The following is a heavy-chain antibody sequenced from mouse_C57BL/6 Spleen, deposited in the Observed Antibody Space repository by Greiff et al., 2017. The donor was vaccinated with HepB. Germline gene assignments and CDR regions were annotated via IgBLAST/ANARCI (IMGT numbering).Heavy chain of an antibody. Sequence: QVQLQQSGPELVKPGASVKISCKASGYAFSSSWMNWVKQRPGKGLEWIGRIYPGDGDTNYNGKFKGKATLTADKSSSTAYMQLSSLTSEDSAVYFCARRDDYDDGVGVYYAMDYWGQGTSVTVSS. CDR3: ARRDDYDDGVGVYYAMDY. CDR1: GYAFSSSW. CDR2: IYPGDGDT. J-gene: IGHJ4*01. V-gene: IGHV1-82*01. D-gene: IGHD2-4*01.